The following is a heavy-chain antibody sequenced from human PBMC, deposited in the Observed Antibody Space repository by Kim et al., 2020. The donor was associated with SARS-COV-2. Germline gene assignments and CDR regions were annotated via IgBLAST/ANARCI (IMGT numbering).Heavy chain of an antibody. CDR3: ARTPRIAAAGTLFDY. Sequence: SVKGRFTSSRDNAKKSLYLQMNSLRAEDAAVYYWARTPRIAAAGTLFDYWGQGTLVTVSS. J-gene: IGHJ4*02. D-gene: IGHD6-13*01. V-gene: IGHV3-11*03.